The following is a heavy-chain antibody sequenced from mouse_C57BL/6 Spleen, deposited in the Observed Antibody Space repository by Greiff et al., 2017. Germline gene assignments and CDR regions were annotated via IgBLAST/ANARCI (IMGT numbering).Heavy chain of an antibody. V-gene: IGHV1-52*01. J-gene: IGHJ2*01. Sequence: QVQLKQPGAELVRPGSSVKLSCKASGYTFTSYWMHWVKQRPIQGLEWIGNIDPSDSETHYNQKFKDKATLTVDKSSSTAYMQLSSLTSEDSAVYYCAREYLAAVTTLDYWGQGTTLTVSS. CDR2: IDPSDSET. D-gene: IGHD1-1*01. CDR1: GYTFTSYW. CDR3: AREYLAAVTTLDY.